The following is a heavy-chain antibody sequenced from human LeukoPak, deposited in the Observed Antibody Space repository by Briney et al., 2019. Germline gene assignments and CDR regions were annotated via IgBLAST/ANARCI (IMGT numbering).Heavy chain of an antibody. J-gene: IGHJ4*02. V-gene: IGHV3-15*01. Sequence: TGGSLRLSCAASGFTFSNAWMSWVRQAPGKGLEWVGRIKSKTDGGTTDYAAPVKGRFTISRDDSKNTLYLQMNSLRADDTAVYYCAKGKDCWGQGTLVTVSS. CDR1: GFTFSNAW. CDR3: AKGKDC. CDR2: IKSKTDGGTT.